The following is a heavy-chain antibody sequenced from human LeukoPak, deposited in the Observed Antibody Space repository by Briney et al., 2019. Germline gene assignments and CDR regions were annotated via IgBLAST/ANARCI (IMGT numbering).Heavy chain of an antibody. CDR2: ISGGSSYI. CDR3: AREEDDWNDGGNWFDP. CDR1: GFTFSAYS. V-gene: IGHV3-21*01. Sequence: PGGSLRLSCAASGFTFSAYSMNWVRQSPGKGLEWVSSISGGSSYIYYADSVKGRFTISRDNAKNSLYLQMNSLRAEDTAVYYCAREEDDWNDGGNWFDPWGQGILVTVSS. J-gene: IGHJ5*02. D-gene: IGHD1-1*01.